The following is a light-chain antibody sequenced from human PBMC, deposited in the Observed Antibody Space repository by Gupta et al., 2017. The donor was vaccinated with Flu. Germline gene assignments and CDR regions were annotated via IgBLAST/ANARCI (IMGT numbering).Light chain of an antibody. CDR3: AEYTTSSTLI. CDR1: SSDGSNYTY. Sequence: SITISCSGSSSDGSNYTYVSWDRRHPARPPELLLYEVSNRPSGVSGGFSVTKSGNTASLTISGLQVEEEAEYYSAEYTTSSTLIFGGGTKGTVL. V-gene: IGLV2-14*01. CDR2: EVS. J-gene: IGLJ2*01.